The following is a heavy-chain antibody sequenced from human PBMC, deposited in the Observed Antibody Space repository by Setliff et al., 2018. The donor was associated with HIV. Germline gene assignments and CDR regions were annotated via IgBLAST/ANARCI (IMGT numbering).Heavy chain of an antibody. D-gene: IGHD4-4*01. Sequence: GSLKISCAASGFTFSSYEMDWFRQAPGKGLEWVSYITSSGSTIYYADSVKGRFTISRDNAKSSLYLQMNSLRAEDTAIYYCARDRERWLQSRLFDPWGQGTLVTVSS. CDR3: ARDRERWLQSRLFDP. V-gene: IGHV3-48*03. J-gene: IGHJ5*02. CDR1: GFTFSSYE. CDR2: ITSSGSTI.